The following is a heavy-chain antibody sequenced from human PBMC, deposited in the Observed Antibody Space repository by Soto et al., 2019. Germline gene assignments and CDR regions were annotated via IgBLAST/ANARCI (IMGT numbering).Heavy chain of an antibody. V-gene: IGHV4-61*01. J-gene: IGHJ4*02. D-gene: IGHD4-17*01. CDR1: GVSGSSGSFY. CDR3: ARGATVTQYDY. CDR2: GSYSGTT. Sequence: SETLSLTCTVSGVSGSSGSFYWAWIRQPPGKGLEWIGFGSYSGTTNYKPSLKSRVTVSVDTSRSQISLKVSSLTAADTAVYYCARGATVTQYDYWGQGTLGTVSS.